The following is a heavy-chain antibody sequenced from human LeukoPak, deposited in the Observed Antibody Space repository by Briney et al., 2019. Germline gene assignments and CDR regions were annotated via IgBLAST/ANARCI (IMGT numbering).Heavy chain of an antibody. CDR1: GFTFDDYA. CDR2: ISWNSGSI. CDR3: AKGRWYSSSGFDY. D-gene: IGHD6-13*01. J-gene: IGHJ4*02. Sequence: PGGSLRLSCAASGFTFDDYAMHWVRHAPGKGLEWVSGISWNSGSIGYADSVKGRFTISRDNAKNSLYLQMNSLRAEDMALYYCAKGRWYSSSGFDYWGQGTLVTVSS. V-gene: IGHV3-9*03.